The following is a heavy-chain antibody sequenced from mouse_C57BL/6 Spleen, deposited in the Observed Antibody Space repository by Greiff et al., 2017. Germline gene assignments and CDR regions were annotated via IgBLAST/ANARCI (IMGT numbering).Heavy chain of an antibody. CDR2: IDPSDSDT. CDR3: AREANYCGSSWFAY. V-gene: IGHV1-52*01. D-gene: IGHD1-1*01. J-gene: IGHJ3*01. Sequence: VQLQQPGAELVRPGSSVKLSCKASGYTFTSYWMHWVKQRPIQGLEWIGNIDPSDSDTHYNQKFKGKATLTVDKSSSTAYMQLSRLTSEDSAVYYCAREANYCGSSWFAYWGQGTLVTVSA. CDR1: GYTFTSYW.